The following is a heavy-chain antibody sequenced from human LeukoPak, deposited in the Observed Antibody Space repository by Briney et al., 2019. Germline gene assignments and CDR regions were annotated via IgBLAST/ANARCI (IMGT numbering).Heavy chain of an antibody. Sequence: ASVKVSCKASGYTFTSYAMHWVRQAPGQRLEWMGWINAGNGNTKYSQKFQGRVTITRDTSASTAYMELSSLRSEDTAVYYCARDGYYDFWSGFLWYYYYGMDVWGQGTTVTVSS. J-gene: IGHJ6*02. V-gene: IGHV1-3*01. CDR3: ARDGYYDFWSGFLWYYYYGMDV. CDR2: INAGNGNT. CDR1: GYTFTSYA. D-gene: IGHD3-3*01.